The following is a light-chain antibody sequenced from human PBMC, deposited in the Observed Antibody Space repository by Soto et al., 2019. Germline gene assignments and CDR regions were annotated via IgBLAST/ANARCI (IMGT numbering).Light chain of an antibody. CDR1: TNDVGGYNY. CDR2: EVS. CDR3: NSYTSSTSRV. V-gene: IGLV2-14*01. Sequence: QSVLTQPASVSGSPGQSITISCTGTTNDVGGYNYVSWYQQHPGKAPKLLIFEVSSRPSGVSNRFSGSKSGNTASLTISALQAEDEADYFCNSYTSSTSRVFGNGTKVTVL. J-gene: IGLJ1*01.